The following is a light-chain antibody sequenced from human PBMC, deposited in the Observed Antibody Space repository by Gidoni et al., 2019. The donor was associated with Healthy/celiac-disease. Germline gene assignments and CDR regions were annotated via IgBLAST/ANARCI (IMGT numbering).Light chain of an antibody. CDR2: GAS. CDR1: QGIISA. V-gene: IGKV1-13*02. CDR3: QQFNSYPLT. Sequence: AIPLSPSPSSLSASVGDRVTITCRASQGIISALAWYQQKPGKAPKLLIYGASSLESGVPSRFSGSGSGTDFTLTISSLQPEDFATYYCQQFNSYPLTFGGGTKVEIK. J-gene: IGKJ4*01.